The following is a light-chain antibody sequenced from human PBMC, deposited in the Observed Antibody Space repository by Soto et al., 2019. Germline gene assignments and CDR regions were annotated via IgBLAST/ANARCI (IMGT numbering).Light chain of an antibody. CDR2: SAS. J-gene: IGKJ4*01. V-gene: IGKV1-39*01. Sequence: DIQMTQSPSSLSASVGDRVLITCRAGQSMTSHLNWYQQKPGKAPKLLIYSASSLQSGAPPRFSGSGSGTDFTLTISSLQPEDFATYYCQQSYRTPLTFGGGTKVEI. CDR3: QQSYRTPLT. CDR1: QSMTSH.